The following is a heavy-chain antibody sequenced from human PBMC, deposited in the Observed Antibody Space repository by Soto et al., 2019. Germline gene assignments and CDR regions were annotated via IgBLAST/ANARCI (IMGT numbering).Heavy chain of an antibody. CDR3: ARGFGYSSSWYVGYYGMDV. D-gene: IGHD6-13*01. V-gene: IGHV4-34*01. CDR1: GGSFSGYY. J-gene: IGHJ6*02. CDR2: INHSGST. Sequence: SETLSLTCAVYGGSFSGYYWTWIRQPPGTGLEWIGEINHSGSTNYNPSLKSRATISVDTSKNQFSLKLTSVTAADTAVYYCARGFGYSSSWYVGYYGMDVWGQGTTVTVSS.